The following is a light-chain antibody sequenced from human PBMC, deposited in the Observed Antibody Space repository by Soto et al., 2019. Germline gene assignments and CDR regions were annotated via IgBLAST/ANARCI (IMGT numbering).Light chain of an antibody. Sequence: QSVLTQPPSASETPGQRVTISCSGSNSNVGINYVFWYQQLPGRAPKLLIYSNNQRPSGVPDRFSGSKSGTSASLAIRGLRSEDEADYFCAAWYDSLGGVVFGGGTKLTVL. CDR3: AAWYDSLGGVV. J-gene: IGLJ3*02. CDR2: SNN. V-gene: IGLV1-47*02. CDR1: NSNVGINY.